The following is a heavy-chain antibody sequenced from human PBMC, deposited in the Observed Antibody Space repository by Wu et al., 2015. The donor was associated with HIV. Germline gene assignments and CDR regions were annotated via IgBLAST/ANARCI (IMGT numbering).Heavy chain of an antibody. CDR2: INADSGDT. J-gene: IGHJ4*02. V-gene: IGHV1-2*02. D-gene: IGHD1-1*01. CDR1: GYTFTGYY. CDR3: VRRQNWNLNNYHFDY. Sequence: QXVQSGREVKKPGASVKVSCKSSGYTFTGYYIHWVRQAPGQGLEWMGWINADSGDTKFAQKFQGRVTMTRDTSISTAYMELSRLRFDDLAVYYCVRRQNWNLNNYHFDYWGQGTLVTVSS.